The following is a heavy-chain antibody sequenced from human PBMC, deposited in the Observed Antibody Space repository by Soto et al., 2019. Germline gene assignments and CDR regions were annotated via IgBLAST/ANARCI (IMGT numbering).Heavy chain of an antibody. D-gene: IGHD2-15*01. CDR2: INHSGST. CDR1: GGSFSGYY. V-gene: IGHV4-34*01. Sequence: QVQLQQWGAGLLKPSETLSLTCAVYGGSFSGYYWSWIRQPPGKGLEWIGEINHSGSTNYNPSLKSRVTISVDTSKNQFSLKLSSVTAADTAVYYCARELNGSFDYWGQGTLVTVSS. J-gene: IGHJ4*02. CDR3: ARELNGSFDY.